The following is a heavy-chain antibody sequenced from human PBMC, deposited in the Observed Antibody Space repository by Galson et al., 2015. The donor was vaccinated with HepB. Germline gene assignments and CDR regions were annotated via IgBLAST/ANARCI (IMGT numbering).Heavy chain of an antibody. Sequence: QSGAEVKKPGESLKISCTGSGSSFTNYWIGWVRQMPGKGLEWMGIIYPGDSDTRYSPSFQGQVTISADKSISTAYLQWSSLKASDTAMYYCARSLGYCSSTSCIGWFDPWGQGTLVTVSS. CDR3: ARSLGYCSSTSCIGWFDP. V-gene: IGHV5-51*01. CDR2: IYPGDSDT. CDR1: GSSFTNYW. D-gene: IGHD2-2*01. J-gene: IGHJ5*02.